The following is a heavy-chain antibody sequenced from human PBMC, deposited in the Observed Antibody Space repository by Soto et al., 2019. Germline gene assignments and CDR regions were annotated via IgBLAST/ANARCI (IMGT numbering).Heavy chain of an antibody. CDR2: IYYSGST. J-gene: IGHJ5*02. CDR3: ARVVAVAGTRDDNWFDP. CDR1: GGSISSGGYY. Sequence: SETLSLTCTVSGGSISSGGYYWSWIRQHPGKGLEWIGYIYYSGSTNYNPSLKSRVTISVDTSKNQFSLKLSSVTAADTAVYYCARVVAVAGTRDDNWFDPWGQGTLVTVSS. D-gene: IGHD6-19*01. V-gene: IGHV4-61*08.